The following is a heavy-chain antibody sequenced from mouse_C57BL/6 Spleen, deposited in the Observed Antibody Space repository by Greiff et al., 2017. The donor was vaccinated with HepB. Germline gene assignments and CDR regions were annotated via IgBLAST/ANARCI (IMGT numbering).Heavy chain of an antibody. Sequence: VQLQQSGAELVKPGASVKISCKASGYAFSSYWMNWVKQRPGKGLEWIGQIYPGDGDTNYNGKFKGKATLTADKSSSTAYMQISSLTSEDSAVYFCARSSISPWFAYWGQGTLVTVSA. CDR1: GYAFSSYW. J-gene: IGHJ3*01. CDR2: IYPGDGDT. V-gene: IGHV1-80*01. CDR3: ARSSISPWFAY.